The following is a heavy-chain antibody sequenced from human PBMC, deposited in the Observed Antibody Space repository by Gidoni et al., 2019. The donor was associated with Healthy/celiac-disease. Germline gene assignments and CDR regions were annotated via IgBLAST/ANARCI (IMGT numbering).Heavy chain of an antibody. CDR1: GFTFSSYS. J-gene: IGHJ4*02. CDR2: ISSSSSYI. Sequence: EVQLVESGGGLVKPGGSLRLSCAASGFTFSSYSMNWVRQAPGKGLEWVSSISSSSSYIYYADSVKGRFTISRDNAKNSLYLQMNSLRAEDTAVYYCARADYDILTGYLGGADYWGQGTLVTVSS. D-gene: IGHD3-9*01. CDR3: ARADYDILTGYLGGADY. V-gene: IGHV3-21*01.